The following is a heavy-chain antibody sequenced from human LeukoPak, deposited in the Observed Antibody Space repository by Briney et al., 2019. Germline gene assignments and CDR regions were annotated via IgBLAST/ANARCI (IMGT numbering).Heavy chain of an antibody. V-gene: IGHV1-24*01. CDR3: ATGIDILTGYCDY. CDR2: FDPEDGET. Sequence: AASAKVSCKVSGYTLTELSMHWVRQAPGKGLEWMGGFDPEDGETIYAQKFQGRVTMTEDTSTDTAYMELSSLRSEDTAVYYCATGIDILTGYCDYWGQGTLVTVSS. CDR1: GYTLTELS. J-gene: IGHJ4*02. D-gene: IGHD3-9*01.